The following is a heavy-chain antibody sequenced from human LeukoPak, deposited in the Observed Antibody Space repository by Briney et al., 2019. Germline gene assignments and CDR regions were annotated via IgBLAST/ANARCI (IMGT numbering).Heavy chain of an antibody. V-gene: IGHV1-69*04. CDR2: IIPIFGIA. CDR3: ARLPTFAVVVTNYGMDV. Sequence: SVKVSCKSSGGTFSSYAISWVRQAGGQGLDWMGRIIPIFGIANYAQKFQGRVTITADKSTSKAYMELSSLRSEDTAVYYCARLPTFAVVVTNYGMDVWGKGTTVTVSS. J-gene: IGHJ6*04. CDR1: GGTFSSYA. D-gene: IGHD2-21*02.